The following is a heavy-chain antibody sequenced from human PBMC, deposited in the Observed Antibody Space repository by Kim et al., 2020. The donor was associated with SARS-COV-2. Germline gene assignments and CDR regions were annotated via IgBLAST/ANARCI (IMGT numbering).Heavy chain of an antibody. D-gene: IGHD6-19*01. Sequence: ASVKVSCKVSGYTLTELSMHWVRQAPGKGLEWMGGFDPEDGETIYAQKFQGRVTMTADTSTDTAYMELSSLRSEDTAVYYCATVLYSSGWNNWFDPWGQG. CDR1: GYTLTELS. J-gene: IGHJ5*02. V-gene: IGHV1-24*01. CDR2: FDPEDGET. CDR3: ATVLYSSGWNNWFDP.